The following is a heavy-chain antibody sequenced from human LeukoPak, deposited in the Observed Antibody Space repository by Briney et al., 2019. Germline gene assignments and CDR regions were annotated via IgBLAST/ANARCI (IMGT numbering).Heavy chain of an antibody. CDR2: IYYSGST. V-gene: IGHV4-59*08. CDR3: ARHRHCSGGSCYGDQRY. D-gene: IGHD2-15*01. CDR1: GGSISSYY. J-gene: IGHJ4*02. Sequence: SETLSLTCTVSGGSISSYYWSWIRQPPGKGPEWIGYIYYSGSTSYNPSLKSRVTISVDTSKDQFSLKLSSVTAADTAVYYCARHRHCSGGSCYGDQRYWGQGTLVTVSS.